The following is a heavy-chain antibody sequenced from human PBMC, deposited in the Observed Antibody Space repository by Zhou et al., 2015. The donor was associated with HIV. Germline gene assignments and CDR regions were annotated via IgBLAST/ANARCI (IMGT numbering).Heavy chain of an antibody. Sequence: QVQLVQSGAEVKKSGSSVKVSCKASGGSFKSYGISWVRQAPGQGLEWMGAIIPLFGAANYSQSFQGRLTITADESTSTAYMELSSLRSEDTAVYYCAGHIVVVTGGSGFDYWGQGTLVTVSS. CDR2: IIPLFGAA. CDR3: AGHIVVVTGGSGFDY. CDR1: GGSFKSYG. D-gene: IGHD2-21*02. J-gene: IGHJ4*02. V-gene: IGHV1-69*01.